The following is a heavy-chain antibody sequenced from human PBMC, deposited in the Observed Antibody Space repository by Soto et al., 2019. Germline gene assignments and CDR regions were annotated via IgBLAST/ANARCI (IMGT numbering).Heavy chain of an antibody. Sequence: SVKVSCKASGGPFISYAISWVRQAPGQGLEWMGGIIPIFGTANYAQKFQGRVTITADESTSTAYMELSSLRSEDTAVYYCARVGAGDGWFDPWGQGTLVTVSS. CDR2: IIPIFGTA. J-gene: IGHJ5*02. CDR1: GGPFISYA. V-gene: IGHV1-69*01. D-gene: IGHD7-27*01. CDR3: ARVGAGDGWFDP.